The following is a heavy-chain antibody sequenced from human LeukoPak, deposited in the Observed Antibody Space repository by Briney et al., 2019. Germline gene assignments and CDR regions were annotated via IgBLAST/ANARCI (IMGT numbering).Heavy chain of an antibody. D-gene: IGHD3-22*01. Sequence: GASVKVSCKASGYTFTSYGISWVRQAPGQRLEWMGWISAYSGNTNYAQKVQGRVTMTTDTSTSTAYMELRSLRSEDTAVYYCARATQTYYYDSSGYNHWGQGTLVTVSS. CDR2: ISAYSGNT. J-gene: IGHJ4*02. CDR3: ARATQTYYYDSSGYNH. V-gene: IGHV1-18*01. CDR1: GYTFTSYG.